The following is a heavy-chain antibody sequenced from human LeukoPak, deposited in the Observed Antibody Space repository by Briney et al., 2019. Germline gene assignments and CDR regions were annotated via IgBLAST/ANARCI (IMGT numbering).Heavy chain of an antibody. CDR1: GFTFSSYS. D-gene: IGHD3-22*01. CDR2: ISGSSSYI. J-gene: IGHJ4*02. V-gene: IGHV3-21*01. Sequence: GGSLRLSCAASGFTFSSYSMNWVRQAPGKGLEWASSISGSSSYIYYADSVKGRFTVSRDNAKKSLYLQMNSLRAEDTAVYYCARRGYYDSSGYDYWGQGTLVTVSS. CDR3: ARRGYYDSSGYDY.